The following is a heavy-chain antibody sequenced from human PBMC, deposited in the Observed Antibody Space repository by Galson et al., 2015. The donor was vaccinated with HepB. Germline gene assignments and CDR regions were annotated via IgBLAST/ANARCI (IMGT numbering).Heavy chain of an antibody. V-gene: IGHV1-69*13. CDR3: ARDPKGVTQYDFWSGTTGGPYYNHGMDV. D-gene: IGHD3-3*01. CDR2: IIPIFGTA. Sequence: SVKVSCKASGGTFSSYAISWVRQAPGQGLEWMGGIIPIFGTANYAQKFQGRVTITADESTSTAHMELSSLRSEDTAVYYCARDPKGVTQYDFWSGTTGGPYYNHGMDVWGQGTTVTVSS. J-gene: IGHJ6*02. CDR1: GGTFSSYA.